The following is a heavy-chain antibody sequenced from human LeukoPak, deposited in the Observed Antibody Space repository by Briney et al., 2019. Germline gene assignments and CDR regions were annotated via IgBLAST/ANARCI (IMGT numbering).Heavy chain of an antibody. V-gene: IGHV3-7*01. Sequence: GGSLRLSCAASGFTFSTYAMTWVRQAPGKGLEWVANIKQDGSEKYYVDSVKGRFTISRDNAKNSLYLQMNSLRAEDTAVYYCARGLILDCSSTSCYFPPFDYWGQGTLVTVSS. CDR2: IKQDGSEK. CDR3: ARGLILDCSSTSCYFPPFDY. J-gene: IGHJ4*02. D-gene: IGHD2-2*01. CDR1: GFTFSTYA.